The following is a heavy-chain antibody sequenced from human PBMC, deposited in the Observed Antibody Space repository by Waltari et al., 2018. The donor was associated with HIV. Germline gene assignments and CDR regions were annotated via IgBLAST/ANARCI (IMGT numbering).Heavy chain of an antibody. CDR1: GGSIRHSKW. J-gene: IGHJ4*02. CDR2: IYHSGTT. D-gene: IGHD3-10*01. V-gene: IGHV4-4*02. CDR3: ARDSALYGSGSYFY. Sequence: QVQLPESGPGLVKPSGTLSPTCAVPGGSIRHSKWCSWVRQPPGKGLEWIGEIYHSGTTTYNPSLKSRVTISVDKSKNQFSLKLTSVTAADTAVYYCARDSALYGSGSYFYWGQGTLVTVSS.